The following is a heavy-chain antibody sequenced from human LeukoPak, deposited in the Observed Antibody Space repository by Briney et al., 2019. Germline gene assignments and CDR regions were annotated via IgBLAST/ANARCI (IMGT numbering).Heavy chain of an antibody. Sequence: ASVKVSCKVSGYTLTELSMHWVRQAPGKGLEWMGGFDPEDGETIYAQKFQGRVTMTEDTSTDTAYMELNSLRAEDTAVYYCATKVVAAYDFDYWGQGTLVTVSS. CDR1: GYTLTELS. V-gene: IGHV1-24*01. CDR3: ATKVVAAYDFDY. CDR2: FDPEDGET. J-gene: IGHJ4*02. D-gene: IGHD2-15*01.